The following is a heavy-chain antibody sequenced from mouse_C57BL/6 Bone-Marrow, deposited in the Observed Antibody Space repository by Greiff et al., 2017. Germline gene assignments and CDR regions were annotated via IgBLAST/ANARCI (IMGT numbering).Heavy chain of an antibody. Sequence: QVQLQQPGAELVRPGTSVKLSCKASGYTFTSYWMHWVKQRPGQGLEWIGVIDPSDSYTNYNQKFKGKDTLTVDTSSSTAYMQLSSLTSEDSAVYYCARVITTVVANWYFDVWGTGTTVTVSS. D-gene: IGHD1-1*01. CDR2: IDPSDSYT. CDR1: GYTFTSYW. J-gene: IGHJ1*03. CDR3: ARVITTVVANWYFDV. V-gene: IGHV1-59*01.